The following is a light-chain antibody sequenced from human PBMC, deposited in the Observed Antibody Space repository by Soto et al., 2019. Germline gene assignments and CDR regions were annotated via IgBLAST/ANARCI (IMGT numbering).Light chain of an antibody. J-gene: IGKJ1*01. CDR2: AAS. Sequence: EIVLTQSPGTLSLSPGERATLSCRASQSVTSTHLAWYQQKPGQAPRLLIYAASSRATGIPDGFSGSGSGTGFTLTISRLEPEDFAVYYCQQYGSSPWTFGQGAKVEIK. CDR1: QSVTSTH. V-gene: IGKV3-20*01. CDR3: QQYGSSPWT.